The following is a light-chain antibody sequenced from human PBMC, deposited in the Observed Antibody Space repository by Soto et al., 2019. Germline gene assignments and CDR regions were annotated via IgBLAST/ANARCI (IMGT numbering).Light chain of an antibody. CDR2: EGS. V-gene: IGLV2-23*01. CDR3: CSYVGSSTYV. J-gene: IGLJ1*01. CDR1: NSDVGSYNF. Sequence: QSVLTQPASVSGSPGQSITISCTGTNSDVGSYNFVSWYQQHPGKVPKLMIYEGSERPSGVSNRFSGSKSGNTASLTISGLRAEDEADYYCCSYVGSSTYVFGTGTKLTVL.